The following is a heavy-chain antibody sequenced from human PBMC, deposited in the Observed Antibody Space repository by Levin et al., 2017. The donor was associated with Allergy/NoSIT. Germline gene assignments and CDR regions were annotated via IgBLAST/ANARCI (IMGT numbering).Heavy chain of an antibody. CDR1: GGSISSSTYY. Sequence: GSLRLSCTVSGGSISSSTYYWGWLRQPPGTGLEWIGSIYDSDNTYYNPSLKSRVTISVDTSKNQFSLKLSSVTAADTAVYYCARQIGYRAAGGTQTGRYYFDYWGQGTLVTVSS. V-gene: IGHV4-39*01. CDR2: IYDSDNT. CDR3: ARQIGYRAAGGTQTGRYYFDY. J-gene: IGHJ4*02. D-gene: IGHD6-13*01.